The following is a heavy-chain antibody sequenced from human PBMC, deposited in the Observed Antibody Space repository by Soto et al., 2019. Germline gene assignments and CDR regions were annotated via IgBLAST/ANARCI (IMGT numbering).Heavy chain of an antibody. D-gene: IGHD3-10*01. CDR3: ARSRLDGSGSYSQIDY. CDR1: GGTFSSYA. J-gene: IGHJ4*02. V-gene: IGHV1-69*01. Sequence: QVQLVQSGAEVKKPGSSVKVSCKASGGTFSSYAISWVRQAPGQGLEWMGGIIPIFGTANYAQKFQGRVTITADESTSTADMELSSLRSEDTAVYYCARSRLDGSGSYSQIDYWGQGTLVTVSS. CDR2: IIPIFGTA.